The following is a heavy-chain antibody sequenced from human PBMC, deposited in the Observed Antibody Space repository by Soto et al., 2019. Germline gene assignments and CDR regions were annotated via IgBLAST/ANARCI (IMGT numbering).Heavy chain of an antibody. D-gene: IGHD6-19*01. CDR3: ARDGVSEAVAGTWFDY. CDR1: GFTFSGYG. CDR2: IWYDGSNK. V-gene: IGHV3-33*01. J-gene: IGHJ4*02. Sequence: PGGSLRLSCAASGFTFSGYGMHWVRQAPGKGLEWVAVIWYDGSNKYYADSVKGRFTISRDNSKNTLYLQMNSLRAEDTAVYYCARDGVSEAVAGTWFDYWGQGTLVTVSS.